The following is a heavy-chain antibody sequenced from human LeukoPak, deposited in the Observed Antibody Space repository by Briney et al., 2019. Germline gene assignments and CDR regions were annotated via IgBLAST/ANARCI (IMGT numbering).Heavy chain of an antibody. J-gene: IGHJ4*02. D-gene: IGHD3-16*02. CDR3: AKLYDYVWGSYRHTFDY. V-gene: IGHV3-23*01. CDR1: GFTFSSYA. CDR2: ISGSGGST. Sequence: GGSLRLSCAASGFTFSSYAMSWVRQAPGKGLEWVSAISGSGGSTYYADSVKGRFTISRDNSKNTLYLQMNSLRAEDTAVYYCAKLYDYVWGSYRHTFDYWGQGTLVTVSS.